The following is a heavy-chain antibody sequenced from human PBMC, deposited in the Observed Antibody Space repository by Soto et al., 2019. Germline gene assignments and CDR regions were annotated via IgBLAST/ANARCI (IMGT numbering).Heavy chain of an antibody. CDR2: ISGSGGST. J-gene: IGHJ6*02. V-gene: IGHV3-23*01. Sequence: GGSLRLSCAASGFTFSSYAMSWVRQAPGKGLEWVSAISGSGGSTYYADSVKGRFTISRDNSKNTLYLQMNSLRAEDTAVYDCAKILEEGYGDYYCYGMDVWGQGTTVTVSS. CDR1: GFTFSSYA. D-gene: IGHD4-17*01. CDR3: AKILEEGYGDYYCYGMDV.